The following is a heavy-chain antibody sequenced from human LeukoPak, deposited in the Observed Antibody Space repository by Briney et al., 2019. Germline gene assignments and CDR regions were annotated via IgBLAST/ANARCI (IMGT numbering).Heavy chain of an antibody. CDR1: GFVFSNYW. V-gene: IGHV3-7*01. Sequence: GGSLRLSCGASGFVFSNYWMSWVRQAPGKGLEWVASINQDGSLKKDVDSLEGRFTISRDNAKNSLYLQMNSLRAEDTAVYYCAREPSYSSSWYTSCDYWGQGTLVTVSS. CDR3: AREPSYSSSWYTSCDY. D-gene: IGHD6-13*01. CDR2: INQDGSLK. J-gene: IGHJ4*02.